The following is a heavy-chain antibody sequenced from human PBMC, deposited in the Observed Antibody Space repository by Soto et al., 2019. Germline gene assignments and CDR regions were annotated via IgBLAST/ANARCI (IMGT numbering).Heavy chain of an antibody. CDR2: IYPGDSDT. CDR3: ARLKYGSGSYLYGMDV. V-gene: IGHV5-51*01. Sequence: PGESLKISCKGSGYSFTSYWIGWVRQMPGKGLEWMGIIYPGDSDTRYSPSFQGQVTISADKSTSTAYLQWSSLKASDTAMYYCARLKYGSGSYLYGMDVWGQGTTVTVSS. D-gene: IGHD3-10*01. CDR1: GYSFTSYW. J-gene: IGHJ6*02.